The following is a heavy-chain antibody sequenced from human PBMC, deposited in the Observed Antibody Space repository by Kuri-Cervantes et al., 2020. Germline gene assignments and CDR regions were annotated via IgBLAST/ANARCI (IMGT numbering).Heavy chain of an antibody. D-gene: IGHD3-3*01. J-gene: IGHJ4*02. CDR2: INPNSGGT. CDR1: GYTFTSYY. CDR3: ARVFSSYYNFWSGQRALDY. Sequence: ASVKVSCKASGYTFTSYYMRWVRQAPGQGLEWMGWINPNSGGTNYAQKFQGRVTMTRDTSISTAYMELSRLRSDDTAVYYCARVFSSYYNFWSGQRALDYWGQGTLVTVSS. V-gene: IGHV1-2*02.